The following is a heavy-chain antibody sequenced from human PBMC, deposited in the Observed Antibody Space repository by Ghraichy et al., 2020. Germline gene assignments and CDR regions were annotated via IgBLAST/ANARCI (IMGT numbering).Heavy chain of an antibody. Sequence: SQTLSLTCAISGDSVSSNSATWNWIRQSPSRGLEWLGRTYYRSKWDNDYAPSVKSRITINPDTSKNEFSLQLNSVTPEDTAVYYCANRKIVGSTQDAFDIWGQGTVVTVSS. J-gene: IGHJ3*02. CDR3: ANRKIVGSTQDAFDI. CDR2: TYYRSKWDN. D-gene: IGHD1-26*01. V-gene: IGHV6-1*01. CDR1: GDSVSSNSAT.